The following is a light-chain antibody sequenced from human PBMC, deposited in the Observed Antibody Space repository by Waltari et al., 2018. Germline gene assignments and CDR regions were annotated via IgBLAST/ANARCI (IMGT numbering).Light chain of an antibody. CDR2: DAS. CDR3: QQYNNWPRT. J-gene: IGKJ1*01. Sequence: EIVMTQSPATLSVSPGERVTLSCRASQSVSSNLAWYQQRPGQAPRLLIYDASTRVTDCPARVSGSGSGTEFTLTVSSLQSEDFAVYYCQQYNNWPRTFGQGTKVEIK. CDR1: QSVSSN. V-gene: IGKV3-15*01.